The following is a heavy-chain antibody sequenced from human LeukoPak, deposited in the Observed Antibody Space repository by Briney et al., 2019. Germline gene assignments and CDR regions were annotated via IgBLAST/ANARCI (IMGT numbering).Heavy chain of an antibody. V-gene: IGHV3-23*01. D-gene: IGHD3-22*01. CDR2: ISGSGGST. CDR3: AKVPYYYDSSGYYTEDY. CDR1: GFTFSSYA. J-gene: IGHJ4*02. Sequence: GGSLRLSCAASGFTFSSYAMSWVRPAPGKGLEWVSAISGSGGSTYYADSVKGRFTISRDNSKNTLYLQMNSLRAEDTAVYYCAKVPYYYDSSGYYTEDYWGQGTLVTVSS.